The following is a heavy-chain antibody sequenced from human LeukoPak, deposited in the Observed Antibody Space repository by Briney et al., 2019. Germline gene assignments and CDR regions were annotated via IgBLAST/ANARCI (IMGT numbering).Heavy chain of an antibody. J-gene: IGHJ4*02. CDR3: ARPGAARRDGGFDY. V-gene: IGHV4-34*01. CDR2: INHSGST. D-gene: IGHD6-6*01. CDR1: GGSLSSYY. Sequence: SETLSLTCAVYGGSLSSYYWSWIRQPPGKGLEWIGEINHSGSTNYNPSLKSRVTISVDTSKNQFSLKLSSVTAADTAVYYCARPGAARRDGGFDYWGQGTLVTVSS.